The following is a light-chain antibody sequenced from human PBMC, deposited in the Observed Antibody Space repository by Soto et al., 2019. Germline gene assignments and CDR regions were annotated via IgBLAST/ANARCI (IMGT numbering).Light chain of an antibody. CDR1: SSDVGGYNY. V-gene: IGLV2-11*01. Sequence: QSVLTQPRSVSGSPGQSVTISCTGTSSDVGGYNYVSWYQEQPGKAPKLMIYDVSKRPSGVPDRFSGSKSGNTASLTISGLQAEDEAEYYCCSYAGSYSYVFGTGTKLTVL. J-gene: IGLJ1*01. CDR2: DVS. CDR3: CSYAGSYSYV.